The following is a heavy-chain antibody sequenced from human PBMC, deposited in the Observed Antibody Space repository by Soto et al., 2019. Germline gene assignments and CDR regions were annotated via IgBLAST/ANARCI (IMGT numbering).Heavy chain of an antibody. Sequence: QVQLVESGGGVVQPGRSLRLSCAASGFTFRGYGMHWVRQAPGKGLEWVATILYDGSNKYYADSVKGRFTISRDNSKDTLYLQMNSLRAEDTAVHYCAKDLRGMDVWGQGTTVTVSS. CDR3: AKDLRGMDV. CDR2: ILYDGSNK. J-gene: IGHJ6*02. V-gene: IGHV3-30*18. CDR1: GFTFRGYG.